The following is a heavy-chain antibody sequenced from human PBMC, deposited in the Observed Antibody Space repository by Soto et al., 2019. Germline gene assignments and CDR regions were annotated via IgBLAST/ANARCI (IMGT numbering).Heavy chain of an antibody. D-gene: IGHD2-21*01. CDR2: VFHSGST. CDR1: GGSISSHC. J-gene: IGHJ5*02. Sequence: SETLSLTCNVSGGSISSHCWSWIRQPPGKGLEWIAYVFHSGSTNYNPSLKSRVTISIDTSKNRFSLSLRSASAADTAVYYCARSISGDPWFDPWGQGTLVTVSS. CDR3: ARSISGDPWFDP. V-gene: IGHV4-59*11.